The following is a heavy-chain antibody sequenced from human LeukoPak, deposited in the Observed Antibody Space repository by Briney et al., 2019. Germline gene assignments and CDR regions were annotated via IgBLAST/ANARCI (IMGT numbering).Heavy chain of an antibody. CDR3: ARVLPHSDPLDY. V-gene: IGHV3-30*04. CDR2: ISYDGSNK. D-gene: IGHD2-15*01. J-gene: IGHJ4*02. Sequence: PGGSLRLSCAASGFTFSSYAMHWVRQAPGKGLEWVAVISYDGSNKYYADSVKGRFTISRDNSKNTLYLQMNSLRAEDTAVYYCARVLPHSDPLDYWGQGTLVTASS. CDR1: GFTFSSYA.